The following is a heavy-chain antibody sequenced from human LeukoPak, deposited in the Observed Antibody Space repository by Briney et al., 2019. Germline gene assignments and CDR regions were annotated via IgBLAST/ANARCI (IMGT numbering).Heavy chain of an antibody. CDR3: ARSTTDSSSWYRY. CDR2: IKQDGSEK. Sequence: PGGSLRLSCAASGFTFSSYWMTWVRQAPGKGLEWVANIKQDGSEKYYVDSVKGRFTISRDNAKNSLYLQMNSLRAEDTAVYYCARSTTDSSSWYRYWGQGTLVTVSS. V-gene: IGHV3-7*01. CDR1: GFTFSSYW. D-gene: IGHD6-13*01. J-gene: IGHJ4*02.